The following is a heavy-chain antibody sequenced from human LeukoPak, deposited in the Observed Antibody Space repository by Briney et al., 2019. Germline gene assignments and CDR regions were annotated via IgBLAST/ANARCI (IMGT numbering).Heavy chain of an antibody. Sequence: SVKVSCKASGGTFSSYAISWVRQAPGQGLEWMGGIIPIFGTANYAQKFQGRVTITADESTSTAYMELSSMRSEDTAVYYWAREVQYYYGSGSYYYDYWGQGTLVTVSS. CDR1: GGTFSSYA. CDR3: AREVQYYYGSGSYYYDY. D-gene: IGHD3-10*01. CDR2: IIPIFGTA. J-gene: IGHJ4*02. V-gene: IGHV1-69*01.